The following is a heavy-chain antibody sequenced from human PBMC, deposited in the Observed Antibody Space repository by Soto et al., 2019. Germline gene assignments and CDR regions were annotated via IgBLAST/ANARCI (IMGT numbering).Heavy chain of an antibody. Sequence: GGSLRLSCAASGFTFSSHAMHWVRQAPGKGLEYVSAISSNGGSTHYVNSVKGRFTISRDNSKNTLYLQMGSLRAEGMAVYYCARDGLRQYAFDIWGQGTMVTVSS. D-gene: IGHD4-17*01. CDR2: ISSNGGST. CDR3: ARDGLRQYAFDI. J-gene: IGHJ3*02. CDR1: GFTFSSHA. V-gene: IGHV3-64*01.